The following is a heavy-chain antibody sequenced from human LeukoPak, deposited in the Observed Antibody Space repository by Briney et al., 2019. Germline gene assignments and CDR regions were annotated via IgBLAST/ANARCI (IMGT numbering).Heavy chain of an antibody. CDR2: MNPNSGNT. J-gene: IGHJ6*03. CDR1: GYTFTSYD. Sequence: ASVKVSCKASGYTFTSYDINWVRQATGQRLEWMGWMNPNSGNTGYAQKFQGRVTITRNTSISTAYMELSSLRSEDTAVYYCARGGAGYSSSWYPYYYYMDVWGKGTTATVSS. D-gene: IGHD6-13*01. CDR3: ARGGAGYSSSWYPYYYYMDV. V-gene: IGHV1-8*03.